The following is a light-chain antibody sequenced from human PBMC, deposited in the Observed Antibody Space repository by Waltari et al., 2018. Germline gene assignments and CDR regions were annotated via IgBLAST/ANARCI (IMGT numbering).Light chain of an antibody. Sequence: QTVVTQEPSLTVSPGGTVTLTCASSTGAVTSGFFPNWFQQKPGQAPSSLIDGTNSKHSRTHARFSGSLLGSKTALPLSGVQPEYEAEYYCLLYYAGANVFEGGTQLTVL. J-gene: IGLJ7*01. CDR2: GTN. CDR1: TGAVTSGFF. V-gene: IGLV7-43*01. CDR3: LLYYAGANV.